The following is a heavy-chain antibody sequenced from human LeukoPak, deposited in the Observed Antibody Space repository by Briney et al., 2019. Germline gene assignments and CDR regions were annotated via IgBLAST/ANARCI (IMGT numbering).Heavy chain of an antibody. CDR2: IRSKAYGGTT. D-gene: IGHD2-2*01. CDR3: TRDALDRYCSSTSCYYGMDV. V-gene: IGHV3-49*03. CDR1: GFTFGDYA. J-gene: IGHJ6*02. Sequence: GGSLRLSCTASGFTFGDYAMSWFRQAPGKGLEWVGFIRSKAYGGTTEYAASVKGRFTISRDDSKSIAYLQMNSLKTEDTAVYYCTRDALDRYCSSTSCYYGMDVWGQGTTVTVSS.